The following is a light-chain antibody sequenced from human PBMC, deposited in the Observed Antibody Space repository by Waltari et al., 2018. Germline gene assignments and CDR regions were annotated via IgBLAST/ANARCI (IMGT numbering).Light chain of an antibody. J-gene: IGKJ2*01. CDR3: VQALQTPYT. CDR2: LGS. V-gene: IGKV2-28*01. Sequence: DIVMTQSPLSLSVTPGEAASISCRSSQSLLHSNGYNYLDWYLQKPGQSPQLLIYLGSNRASGVPDRFSGSASGTDFTLKISRVEAEDVGVYYCVQALQTPYTFGQGTKLEIK. CDR1: QSLLHSNGYNY.